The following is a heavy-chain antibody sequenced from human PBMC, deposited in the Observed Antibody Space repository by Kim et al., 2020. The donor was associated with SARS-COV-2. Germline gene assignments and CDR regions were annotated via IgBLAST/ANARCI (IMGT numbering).Heavy chain of an antibody. CDR1: GDSVTNSNYY. CDR2: VYHTGDT. V-gene: IGHV4-39*07. CDR3: ASLRIPSDFDF. J-gene: IGHJ4*02. D-gene: IGHD5-12*01. Sequence: SETLSLTCRVSGDSVTNSNYYWSWIRQPPGKGLQWIANVYHTGDTYYNPSLRSRVLISIDTSKNQFSLTLTFVTAADTALYFCASLRIPSDFDFWGQGTLLTVAS.